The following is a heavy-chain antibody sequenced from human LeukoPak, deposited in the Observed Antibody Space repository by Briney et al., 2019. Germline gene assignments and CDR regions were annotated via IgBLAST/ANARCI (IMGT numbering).Heavy chain of an antibody. Sequence: SETLSLTCTVSGGSISSGDYYWSWIRQPPGKGLEWIVYIYYSGSTYYNPSLKSRVTISVDTSKNQFSLKLSSVTAADTAVYYCARGLDENVDTAMVTFLDYWGQGTLVTVSS. D-gene: IGHD5-18*01. CDR1: GGSISSGDYY. CDR2: IYYSGST. CDR3: ARGLDENVDTAMVTFLDY. V-gene: IGHV4-30-4*01. J-gene: IGHJ4*02.